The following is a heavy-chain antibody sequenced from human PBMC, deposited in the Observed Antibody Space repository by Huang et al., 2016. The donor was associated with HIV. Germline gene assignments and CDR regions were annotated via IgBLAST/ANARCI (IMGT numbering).Heavy chain of an antibody. CDR3: AKVAAGQPFHVYYYMDA. CDR1: GGTFKKYA. V-gene: IGHV1-69*13. D-gene: IGHD1-1*01. Sequence: QVNLVQSGAEVRKPGSSVKVSCKASGGTFKKYAISWVRQAPGPGLEWRGARIPPYSSEEYGDKFQDRVTLIADGSTNTAYLERDRLTAEDTAVYYCAKVAAGQPFHVYYYMDAWGDGTTVIVSS. J-gene: IGHJ6*03. CDR2: RIPPYSSE.